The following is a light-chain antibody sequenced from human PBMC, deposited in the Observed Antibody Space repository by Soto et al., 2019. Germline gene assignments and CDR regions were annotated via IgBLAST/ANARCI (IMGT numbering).Light chain of an antibody. J-gene: IGKJ4*01. CDR2: GAS. CDR1: QSVRSN. V-gene: IGKV3-15*01. Sequence: EIVMTQSPATLSVSPGERATLSCRASQSVRSNLAWYQQKPGQAPRLLIYGASTRATGIPARFSGSGSGTESTLTVSSLQSEDFAVYYCQQYNNWPALTFGGGTKVDIK. CDR3: QQYNNWPALT.